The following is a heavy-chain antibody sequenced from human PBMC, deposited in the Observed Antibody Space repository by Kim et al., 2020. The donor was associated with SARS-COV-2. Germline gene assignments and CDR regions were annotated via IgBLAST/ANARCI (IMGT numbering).Heavy chain of an antibody. CDR1: GFTFSSYW. D-gene: IGHD2-15*01. CDR2: INSDGSST. V-gene: IGHV3-74*01. CDR3: ARDQRLAYYYYGMDV. J-gene: IGHJ6*02. Sequence: GGSLRLSCAASGFTFSSYWMHWVRQAPGKGLVWVSRINSDGSSTSYADSVKARFTISRDNAKNTLYLRMNSLRAEDTAVYYCARDQRLAYYYYGMDVWGQGKKGTVSS.